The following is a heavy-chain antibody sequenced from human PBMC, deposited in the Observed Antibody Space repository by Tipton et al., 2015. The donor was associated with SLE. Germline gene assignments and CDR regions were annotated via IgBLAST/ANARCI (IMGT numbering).Heavy chain of an antibody. Sequence: QLVQSGAEVKKPGTSVKVSCKASGYTFSNFGVSWVRQAPGQGLEWMGWISAYNGNTNYAQKFQGRVTMTTDTSTRTAYMDLRSLRSDDTAVYYCARDRRVGFGVVITDYWGQGTLVTVSS. J-gene: IGHJ4*02. CDR1: GYTFSNFG. D-gene: IGHD3-3*01. CDR2: ISAYNGNT. CDR3: ARDRRVGFGVVITDY. V-gene: IGHV1-18*01.